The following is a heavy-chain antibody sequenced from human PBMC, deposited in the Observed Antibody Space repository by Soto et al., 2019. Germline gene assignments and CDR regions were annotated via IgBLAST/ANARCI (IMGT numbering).Heavy chain of an antibody. D-gene: IGHD2-15*01. Sequence: PGGSLRLSCAVSGFTFNSYSMNWVRQAPGKGLEWVSSISSFSNYMYYTDSVKGRFTISRDNARNSLYLQMNSLRAADTAVYYCARGVPATPLSGSSWFDPWGQGTLVTVSS. CDR2: ISSFSNYM. CDR1: GFTFNSYS. V-gene: IGHV3-21*04. J-gene: IGHJ5*02. CDR3: ARGVPATPLSGSSWFDP.